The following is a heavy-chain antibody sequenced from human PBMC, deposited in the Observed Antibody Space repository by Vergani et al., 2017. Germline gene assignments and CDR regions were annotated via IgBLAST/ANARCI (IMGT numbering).Heavy chain of an antibody. J-gene: IGHJ2*01. Sequence: QVQLQESGPGLVKPSETLSLTCSVSGYSISRGYYWGWIRQPPGKGLEWIAAVFHSGSAYYNPSLRRRVTISVETSKNQFSLRLTTLTAADTAVSYCARDFGGEWYFDLWGRGTFVTVSS. CDR1: GYSISRGYY. D-gene: IGHD2-15*01. V-gene: IGHV4-38-2*02. CDR2: VFHSGSA. CDR3: ARDFGGEWYFDL.